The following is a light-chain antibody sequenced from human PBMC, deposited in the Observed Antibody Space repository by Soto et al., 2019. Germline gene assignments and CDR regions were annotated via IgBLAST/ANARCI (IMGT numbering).Light chain of an antibody. V-gene: IGLV7-46*01. CDR1: TGAVTNYHY. Sequence: QAVVTQEPSLTVAPGGTVTLTCGSNTGAVTNYHYPHWFQQRPGQAPRTLIYDATDKPPWTPVRFSGSLLGDKAALTLQRANPEHEAPYYGLLFFSGVPDFGRGTKGPV. CDR2: DAT. CDR3: LLFFSGVPD. J-gene: IGLJ1*01.